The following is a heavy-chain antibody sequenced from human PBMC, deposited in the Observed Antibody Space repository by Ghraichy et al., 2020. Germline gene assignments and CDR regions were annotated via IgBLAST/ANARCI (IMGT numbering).Heavy chain of an antibody. CDR3: AKVDVSGYYFDY. Sequence: AGSLRLSCAASGFTFSSYAMSWVRQAPGKGLEWVSAISGSGGSTYYADSVKGRFTISRDNSKNTLYLQMNSLRAEDTAVYYCAKVDVSGYYFDYWGQGTLVTVSS. J-gene: IGHJ4*02. CDR1: GFTFSSYA. CDR2: ISGSGGST. D-gene: IGHD3-22*01. V-gene: IGHV3-23*01.